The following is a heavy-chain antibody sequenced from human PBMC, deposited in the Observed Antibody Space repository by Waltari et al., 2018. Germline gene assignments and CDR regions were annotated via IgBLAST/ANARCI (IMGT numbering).Heavy chain of an antibody. Sequence: QVQLVQSGAEVKKPGASVKVSCKVSGYTLTDISIHWVRQAPGKGLEWRGGFDSADGETNFEHKFKGRFTLTEDTSTETAYLELSSLRSEDTAVYYCATEDLENVGGRTYAAFHIWGQGTMVTVSS. CDR2: FDSADGET. CDR1: GYTLTDIS. V-gene: IGHV1-24*01. J-gene: IGHJ3*02. D-gene: IGHD1-26*01. CDR3: ATEDLENVGGRTYAAFHI.